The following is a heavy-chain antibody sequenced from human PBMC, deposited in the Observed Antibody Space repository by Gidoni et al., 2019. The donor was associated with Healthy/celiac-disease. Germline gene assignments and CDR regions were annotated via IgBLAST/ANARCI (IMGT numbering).Heavy chain of an antibody. CDR3: ARGLNFWSGYLLGY. CDR1: GYTFTSYD. D-gene: IGHD3-3*01. V-gene: IGHV1-8*01. CDR2: MNPNSGNT. Sequence: QVQLVQSGAEVKKPGASVKVSCKASGYTFTSYDIHWVRQATGQGLEWMGWMNPNSGNTGYAQKVQGRVTMTRNTSISTAYMELSSLRSEDTAVYYCARGLNFWSGYLLGYWGQGTLVTVSS. J-gene: IGHJ4*02.